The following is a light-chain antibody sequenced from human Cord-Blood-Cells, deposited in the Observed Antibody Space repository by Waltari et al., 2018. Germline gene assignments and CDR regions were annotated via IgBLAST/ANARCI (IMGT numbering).Light chain of an antibody. Sequence: DIQMTQSPSTLSASVGDRVTITCRASQSISSWLAWYQQKPGKAPKLLIYDASSFESGVPSRCSGSGSVTEFTLTISSLQPDDFATYYCQQYNSYLYTFGQGTKLEIK. CDR2: DAS. V-gene: IGKV1-5*01. CDR1: QSISSW. J-gene: IGKJ2*01. CDR3: QQYNSYLYT.